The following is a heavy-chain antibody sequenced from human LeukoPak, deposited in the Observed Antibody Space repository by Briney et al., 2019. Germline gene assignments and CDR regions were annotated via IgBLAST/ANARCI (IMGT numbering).Heavy chain of an antibody. J-gene: IGHJ5*02. CDR2: IYHSGST. CDR3: ARVPDCSSTSCAIPWFDP. Sequence: SETLSLTCTVSGYSISSGYYWGWIRQPPGKGLEWIGSIYHSGSTYYNPSLKSRVTISVDTSKNQFSLKLSSVTAADTAVYYCARVPDCSSTSCAIPWFDPWGQGTLVTVSS. D-gene: IGHD2-2*01. V-gene: IGHV4-38-2*02. CDR1: GYSISSGYY.